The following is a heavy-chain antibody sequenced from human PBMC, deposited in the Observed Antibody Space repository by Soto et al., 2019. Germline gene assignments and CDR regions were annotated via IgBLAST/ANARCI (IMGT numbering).Heavy chain of an antibody. D-gene: IGHD2-21*01. CDR2: IIVGTGET. J-gene: IGHJ3*02. V-gene: IGHV1-58*01. CDR1: GFTFSNSA. CDR3: AAELYSGGTCCSFDI. Sequence: SVNVSCKTSGFTFSNSAVQWVRQARGQHLEWIGWIIVGTGETKSTQDLQGRITITRDMSTSTAYMELSGLRSEDTAVYYCAAELYSGGTCCSFDIWGQGTLVTVSS.